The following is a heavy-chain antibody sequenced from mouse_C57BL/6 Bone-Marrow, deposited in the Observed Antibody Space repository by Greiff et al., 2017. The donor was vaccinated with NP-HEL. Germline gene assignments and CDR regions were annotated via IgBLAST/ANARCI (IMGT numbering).Heavy chain of an antibody. D-gene: IGHD2-4*01. Sequence: EVKLMESGAGLVKPGGSLKLSCAASGFTFSSYAMSWVRQTPEKSLEWVAYISSGGGYIYYEDTVKGRFTFTRDNACNTLYLQMSRLKSENTAMYYCTGVYDYDIGFAYGGQGTLVTVSA. CDR3: TGVYDYDIGFAY. V-gene: IGHV5-9-1*02. CDR1: GFTFSSYA. CDR2: ISSGGGYI. J-gene: IGHJ3*01.